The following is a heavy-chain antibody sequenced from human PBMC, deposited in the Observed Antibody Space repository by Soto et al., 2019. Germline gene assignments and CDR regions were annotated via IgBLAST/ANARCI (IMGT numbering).Heavy chain of an antibody. J-gene: IGHJ6*03. D-gene: IGHD2-2*01. Sequence: ETLSLTCTVSGGSISSYYWSWIRQPPGKGLEWMGIIYPGDSDTRYSPSFQGQVTISADKSISTAYLQWSSLKASDTAMYYCARQTGLYCSSTSCYAGYYYYYMDVWRKGTTVTVSS. CDR1: GGSISSYY. CDR2: IYPGDSDT. CDR3: ARQTGLYCSSTSCYAGYYYYYMDV. V-gene: IGHV5-51*01.